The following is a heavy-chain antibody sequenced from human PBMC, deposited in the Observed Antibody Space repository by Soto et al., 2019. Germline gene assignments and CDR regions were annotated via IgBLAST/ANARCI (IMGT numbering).Heavy chain of an antibody. CDR3: ARGRYLDF. CDR2: ISAYNGYT. D-gene: IGHD1-26*01. V-gene: IGHV1-18*01. CDR1: GYTFSSYG. J-gene: IGHJ4*02. Sequence: QVQLVQSGAEVKKPGASVKVSCRASGYTFSSYGISWVRQAPGQGLEWVGWISAYNGYTNDVQKFQGRVTMTKDTSTNXXXXXLRSLRSDDTAIYYCARGRYLDFWGQGTLVTVSS.